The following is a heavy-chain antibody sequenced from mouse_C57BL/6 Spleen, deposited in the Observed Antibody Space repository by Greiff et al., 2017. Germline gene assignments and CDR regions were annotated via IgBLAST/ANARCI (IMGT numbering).Heavy chain of an antibody. J-gene: IGHJ3*01. V-gene: IGHV1-52*01. D-gene: IGHD1-1*01. CDR2: IDPSDSET. Sequence: QVQLQQPGAELVRPGSSVKLSCKASGYTFTSYWMHWVKQRPIQGLEWIGNIDPSDSETHYNQKFKDKATLTVDKSSSTAYMQLSSLTSEDSAVYYCARGGITTVVAKGWFAYWGQGTLGTVSA. CDR3: ARGGITTVVAKGWFAY. CDR1: GYTFTSYW.